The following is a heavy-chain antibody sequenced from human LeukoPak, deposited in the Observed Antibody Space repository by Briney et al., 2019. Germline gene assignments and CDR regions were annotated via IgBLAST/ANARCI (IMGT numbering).Heavy chain of an antibody. J-gene: IGHJ4*02. D-gene: IGHD2-15*01. CDR3: ARRGSSGHFDV. Sequence: SQTLSLTCAVSGDSISSGGYYWSWIRQPPGKGLEWIGYIHYSGTTYYNPSLRSRLTISSDTSQNRFSLRLTSVTVADTAVYYCARRGSSGHFDVWGQGTLVTVSS. V-gene: IGHV4-31*11. CDR1: GDSISSGGYY. CDR2: IHYSGTT.